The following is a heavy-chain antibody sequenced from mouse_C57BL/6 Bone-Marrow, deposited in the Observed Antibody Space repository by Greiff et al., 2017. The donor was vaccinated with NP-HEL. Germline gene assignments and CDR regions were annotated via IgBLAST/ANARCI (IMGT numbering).Heavy chain of an antibody. Sequence: QVQLQQPGAELVKPGASVKLSCKASGYTFTSYWMHWVQQRPGRGLEWIGRIDPHSGGTKYNEKFKSKATLTVDTPSSTAYMQLRSLTSEDSAVYYCARFTTVVATQRFFDYWGQGTTLTVSS. CDR1: GYTFTSYW. D-gene: IGHD1-1*01. CDR3: ARFTTVVATQRFFDY. CDR2: IDPHSGGT. V-gene: IGHV1-72*01. J-gene: IGHJ2*01.